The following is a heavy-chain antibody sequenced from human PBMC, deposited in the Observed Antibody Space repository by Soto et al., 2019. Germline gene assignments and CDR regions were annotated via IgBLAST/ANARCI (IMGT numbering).Heavy chain of an antibody. CDR1: GFTFDDYT. CDR2: ISWDGSST. D-gene: IGHD1-26*01. CDR3: AKPVFNRGAYYGSEYFQH. J-gene: IGHJ1*01. Sequence: EMQLVESGGVVVQPGGSLRLSCAASGFTFDDYTMHWVRQAPGKGLEWVSLISWDGSSTYYADSVKGRFTISRDNSKNSQFLQMISLSTEDSYLYYCAKPVFNRGAYYGSEYFQHWGQGTLVTVSS. V-gene: IGHV3-43*01.